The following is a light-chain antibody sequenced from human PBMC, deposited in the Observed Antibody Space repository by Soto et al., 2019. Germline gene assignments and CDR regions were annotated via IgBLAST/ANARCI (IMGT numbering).Light chain of an antibody. Sequence: EIVMTQSPATLSVSPGERTTLSCWASQSVGNNLAWYQQKPGQAPRLLIYGAYTRATGIPARFSGSGSGTDFTLTISSLQSEDFAVYYCQHYGSSPRTFGQGTKVDI. CDR3: QHYGSSPRT. J-gene: IGKJ1*01. CDR2: GAY. CDR1: QSVGNN. V-gene: IGKV3-15*01.